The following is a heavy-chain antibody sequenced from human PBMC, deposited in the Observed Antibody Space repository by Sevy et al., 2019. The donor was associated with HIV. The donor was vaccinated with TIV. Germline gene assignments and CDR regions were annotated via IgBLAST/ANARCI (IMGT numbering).Heavy chain of an antibody. Sequence: GGSLRLSCAASGFTFSRYWMSCVRQAPGKGLEWVGNVKEDGSEKNYGDSVKGRFTISRDNAKNALSLQMKSLRAEDTAVYYWETGDYYDRSGFYIDSFDDWGQGTMVTVSS. CDR2: VKEDGSEK. V-gene: IGHV3-7*01. D-gene: IGHD3-22*01. CDR1: GFTFSRYW. CDR3: ETGDYYDRSGFYIDSFDD. J-gene: IGHJ3*01.